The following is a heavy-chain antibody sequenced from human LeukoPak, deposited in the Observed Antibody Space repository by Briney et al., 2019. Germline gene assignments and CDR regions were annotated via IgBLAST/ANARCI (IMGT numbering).Heavy chain of an antibody. Sequence: GGSLRLSCAASGFTFSSYAMHWVRQAPGKGLEWVAVISYDGSNKYYADSVKGRFTISRDNSKSTLSLQMNSLRVEDTAIYYCATYRQVLLPFESWGQGTLVTVSS. V-gene: IGHV3-30*04. CDR2: ISYDGSNK. CDR3: ATYRQVLLPFES. J-gene: IGHJ4*02. CDR1: GFTFSSYA. D-gene: IGHD5-18*01.